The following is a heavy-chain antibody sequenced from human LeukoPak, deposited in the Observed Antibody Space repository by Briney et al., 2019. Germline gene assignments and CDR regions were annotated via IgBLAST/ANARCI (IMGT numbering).Heavy chain of an antibody. J-gene: IGHJ4*02. D-gene: IGHD4-23*01. CDR3: ARSQMVTDYYFDY. Sequence: GGSLRLSCAASGFTFSSYWMHWVRQAPGKGLVWVSRINTDGSSTSYADSVKGRFTISRDNAKNTLYLQMNSLRAEDTAVYYCARSQMVTDYYFDYWGQGILVTVSS. V-gene: IGHV3-74*01. CDR1: GFTFSSYW. CDR2: INTDGSST.